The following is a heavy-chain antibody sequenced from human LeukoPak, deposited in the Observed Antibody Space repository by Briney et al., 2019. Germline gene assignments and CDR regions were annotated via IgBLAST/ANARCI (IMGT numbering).Heavy chain of an antibody. J-gene: IGHJ4*02. CDR1: GFSFRDFG. CDR2: IWYDGSIK. CDR3: ARGYYYGSGTPYGPFFDY. D-gene: IGHD3-10*01. V-gene: IGHV3-33*01. Sequence: GRSLRVSCAASGFSFRDFGMHWVRQAPGKGLEWLAIIWYDGSIKYYADSVKGRFTISRDNSKNTLYLQMNSLSAEDTAVYYCARGYYYGSGTPYGPFFDYWGQGTLVTVSS.